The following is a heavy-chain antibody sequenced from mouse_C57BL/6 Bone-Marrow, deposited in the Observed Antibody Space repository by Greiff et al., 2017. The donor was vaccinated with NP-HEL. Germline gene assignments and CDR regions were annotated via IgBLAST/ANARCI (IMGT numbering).Heavy chain of an antibody. Sequence: QVQLQQPGAELVKPGASVKLSCKASGYTFTSYWMHWVKQRPGQGLEWIGMIHPNSGSTNYNEKFKGKATLTVDKSSSTAYMQLSSLTSEDSAVYYCARLIADGSSYDYAMDYWGQGTSVTVSS. CDR3: ARLIADGSSYDYAMDY. CDR2: IHPNSGST. D-gene: IGHD1-1*01. V-gene: IGHV1-64*01. CDR1: GYTFTSYW. J-gene: IGHJ4*01.